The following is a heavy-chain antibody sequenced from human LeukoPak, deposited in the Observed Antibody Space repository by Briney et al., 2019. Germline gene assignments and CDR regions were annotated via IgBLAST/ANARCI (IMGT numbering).Heavy chain of an antibody. CDR1: GGSLGTWY. CDR3: ARGRTATGIFDY. V-gene: IGHV4-59*01. J-gene: IGHJ4*02. D-gene: IGHD3-9*01. CDR2: IYYTGST. Sequence: SETLSLTCTVPGGSLGTWYWSWIRLPPGKGLEWIGYIYYTGSTNYNPSLKSRVTISVDTSKNQFSLNLTSVTAADTATYYCARGRTATGIFDYWGQGTRVIVSS.